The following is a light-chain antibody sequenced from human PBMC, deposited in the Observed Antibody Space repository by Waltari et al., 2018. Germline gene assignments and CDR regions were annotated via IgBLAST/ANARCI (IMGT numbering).Light chain of an antibody. J-gene: IGKJ3*01. CDR3: QHYNTYST. Sequence: DIQMTQPPSTLSASVGDRVTFTCRASQSINNWLAWYQQKPGKAPKLLIYRASILESGVPSRFSGGGSGTEFTLTISSLQXDDLATYFCQHYNTYSTFGPGTKVDL. CDR2: RAS. V-gene: IGKV1-5*03. CDR1: QSINNW.